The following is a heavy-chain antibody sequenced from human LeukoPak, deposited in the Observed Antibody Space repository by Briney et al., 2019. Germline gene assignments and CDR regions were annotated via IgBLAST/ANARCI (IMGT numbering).Heavy chain of an antibody. D-gene: IGHD3-9*01. CDR1: GFTFSSYE. CDR3: ARDPYDILTGTPLGAFDI. CDR2: ISSSGSTI. Sequence: GGSLRLSCAASGFTFSSYEMNWVRQAPGKGLEWVSYISSSGSTIYYADSVKGRFTISRDNAKNSLYLQMNSLRAEDTAVYYCARDPYDILTGTPLGAFDIWGQGTMVTVSS. J-gene: IGHJ3*02. V-gene: IGHV3-48*03.